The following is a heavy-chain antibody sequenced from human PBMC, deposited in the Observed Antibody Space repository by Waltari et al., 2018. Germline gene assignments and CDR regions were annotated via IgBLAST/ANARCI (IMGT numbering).Heavy chain of an antibody. D-gene: IGHD3-10*01. Sequence: QVQLQQWGAGLLKPSETLSLTCAVYGGSFSGYYWSWIRQHPGKGLEWIGEINHSGSTNYNPSLKSRVTISVDTSKNQFSLKLSSVTAADTAVYYCARPMVRGVIKGRSAFDIWGQGTMVTVS. CDR3: ARPMVRGVIKGRSAFDI. CDR2: INHSGST. CDR1: GGSFSGYY. J-gene: IGHJ3*02. V-gene: IGHV4-34*01.